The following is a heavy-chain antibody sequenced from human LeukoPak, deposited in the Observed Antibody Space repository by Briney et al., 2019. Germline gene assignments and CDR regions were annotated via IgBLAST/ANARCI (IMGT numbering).Heavy chain of an antibody. D-gene: IGHD2-2*01. V-gene: IGHV3-48*04. CDR3: AREYQLLFYYYGMDV. CDR2: ISSSSSTI. J-gene: IGHJ6*02. CDR1: GFTFSSYS. Sequence: GGSLRLSCAASGFTFSSYSMNWVRQAPGKGLEWVSYISSSSSTIYYADSVKGRFTISRDNAENSLYLQMNSLRAEDTAVYYCAREYQLLFYYYGMDVWGQGTTVTVSS.